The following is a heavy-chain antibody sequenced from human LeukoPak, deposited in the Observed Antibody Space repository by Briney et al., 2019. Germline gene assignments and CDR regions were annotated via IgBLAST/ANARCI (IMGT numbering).Heavy chain of an antibody. V-gene: IGHV4-4*07. Sequence: PETLSLTCTVSGGSISSYYWSWIRQPAGKGLEWIGRIYTSGSTNYNPSLKSRVTMSVDTSKNQFSLKLSSVTAADTAVYYCARGPVYSGYVDYWGQGTLVTVSS. CDR2: IYTSGST. CDR1: GGSISSYY. J-gene: IGHJ4*02. CDR3: ARGPVYSGYVDY. D-gene: IGHD5-12*01.